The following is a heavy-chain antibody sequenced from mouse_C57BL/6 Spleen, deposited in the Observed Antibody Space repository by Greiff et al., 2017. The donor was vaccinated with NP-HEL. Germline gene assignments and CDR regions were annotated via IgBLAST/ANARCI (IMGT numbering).Heavy chain of an antibody. CDR2: INPYNGGT. J-gene: IGHJ3*01. CDR1: GYTFTDYY. V-gene: IGHV1-19*01. D-gene: IGHD1-1*01. CDR3: ASGYGSSYGFAY. Sequence: EVKLMESGPVLVKPGASVKMSCKASGYTFTDYYMNWVKQSHGKSLEWIGVINPYNGGTSYNQKFKGKATLTVDKSSSTAYMELNSLTSEDSAVYYCASGYGSSYGFAYWGQGTLVTVSA.